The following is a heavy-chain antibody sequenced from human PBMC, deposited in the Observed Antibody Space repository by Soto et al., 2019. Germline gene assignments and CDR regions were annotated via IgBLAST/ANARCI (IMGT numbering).Heavy chain of an antibody. V-gene: IGHV3-23*01. CDR2: ISGSGGST. CDR1: GFTFSSYA. D-gene: IGHD3-22*01. CDR3: AKGQDYYDCSGYYGGFSFDY. J-gene: IGHJ4*02. Sequence: EVQLLESGGGLVQPGGSLRLSCAASGFTFSSYAMSWVRQAPGKGLEWVSAISGSGGSTYYADSVKGRFTISRDNSKNTLYLQMNSLRAEDTAVYYCAKGQDYYDCSGYYGGFSFDYWGQGTLVTVSS.